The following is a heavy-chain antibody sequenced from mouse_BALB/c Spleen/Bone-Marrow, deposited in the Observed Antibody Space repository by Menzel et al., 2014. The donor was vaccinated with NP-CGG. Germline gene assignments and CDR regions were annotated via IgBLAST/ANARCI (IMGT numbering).Heavy chain of an antibody. J-gene: IGHJ4*01. Sequence: EVKLLESGGGLVQPGGSLKVSCAASGFDFSRYWMSWVRQAPGKGLEWIGEINPDSSTINYTPSLKDKFIISRDNAKNTLYLQMSKVRSEDTALYYCARENYYGSSYPIDYWGQGTSVTVSS. CDR3: ARENYYGSSYPIDY. CDR2: INPDSSTI. V-gene: IGHV4-1*02. D-gene: IGHD1-1*01. CDR1: GFDFSRYW.